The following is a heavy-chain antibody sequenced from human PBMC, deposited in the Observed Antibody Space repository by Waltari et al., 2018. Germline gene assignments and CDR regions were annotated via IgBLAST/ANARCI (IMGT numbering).Heavy chain of an antibody. CDR1: GFSLSSSGVG. J-gene: IGHJ3*02. D-gene: IGHD2-8*01. CDR3: AHRLYPAYSTLYAFDI. V-gene: IGHV2-5*01. Sequence: QITLKESGPTLVKPTQTLTLTCTFSGFSLSSSGVGVGWIRQPPGEALEWLAIIYWNDDKRYRPSLESRLTITKDTSKNQVVLTMTNMDPVDTATYYCAHRLYPAYSTLYAFDIWGQGTMVTVSS. CDR2: IYWNDDK.